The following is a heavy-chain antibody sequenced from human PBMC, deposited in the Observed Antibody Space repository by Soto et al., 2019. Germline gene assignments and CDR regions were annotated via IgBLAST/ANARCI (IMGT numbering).Heavy chain of an antibody. V-gene: IGHV4-59*01. J-gene: IGHJ5*02. CDR2: IYYAGTT. Sequence: SETLSLTCNVSGVSFSPNYWAWIRQSPGKGLEWIGYIYYAGTTSYNPSLKSRATLSLETSKSQFSLRLGSVTAADTAVYYCARGYCSSTICYIWDNWFDPWGQGTLVTVSS. CDR1: GVSFSPNY. D-gene: IGHD2-2*02. CDR3: ARGYCSSTICYIWDNWFDP.